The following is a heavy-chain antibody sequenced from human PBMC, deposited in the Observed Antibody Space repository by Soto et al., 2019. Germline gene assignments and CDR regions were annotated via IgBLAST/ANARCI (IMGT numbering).Heavy chain of an antibody. Sequence: GGSLRLSCAASGFTFSSYGMHWVRKAPGKGLEWVAVIWYDGSNKYYADSVKGRFTISRDNSKNTLYLQMNSLRAEDTAVYYSARDLGYYYDSSGYYPGPFDYWGQGTLVTVSS. CDR1: GFTFSSYG. CDR2: IWYDGSNK. D-gene: IGHD3-22*01. V-gene: IGHV3-33*01. CDR3: ARDLGYYYDSSGYYPGPFDY. J-gene: IGHJ4*02.